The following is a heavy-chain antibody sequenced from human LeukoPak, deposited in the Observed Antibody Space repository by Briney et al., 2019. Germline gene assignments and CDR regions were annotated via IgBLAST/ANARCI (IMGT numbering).Heavy chain of an antibody. V-gene: IGHV4-59*08. Sequence: PSETLSLTCTVSGVSTSDSYWSWIRQPPGKGLEWIGYIFHTGDSHHNPSFRSRVSISLDTSEDQISLRLTSVTAADTAVYYCAGHRFASPLDSWGQGTLVTVSS. J-gene: IGHJ4*02. CDR1: GVSTSDSY. CDR2: IFHTGDS. CDR3: AGHRFASPLDS. D-gene: IGHD3-10*01.